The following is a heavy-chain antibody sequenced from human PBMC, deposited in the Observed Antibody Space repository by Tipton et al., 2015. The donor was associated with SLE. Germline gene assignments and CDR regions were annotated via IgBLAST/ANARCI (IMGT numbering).Heavy chain of an antibody. Sequence: GSLRLSCAASGFTFSSYGMSWVRQAPGKGLEWVSAISDSGGSTYYADSVKGRFTISRDNSKNTLCLQMNSLRAEDTAVYYCAKSPGYDFWSGYYFDYWGQGTLVTVSS. J-gene: IGHJ4*02. CDR2: ISDSGGST. CDR3: AKSPGYDFWSGYYFDY. D-gene: IGHD3-3*01. V-gene: IGHV3-23*01. CDR1: GFTFSSYG.